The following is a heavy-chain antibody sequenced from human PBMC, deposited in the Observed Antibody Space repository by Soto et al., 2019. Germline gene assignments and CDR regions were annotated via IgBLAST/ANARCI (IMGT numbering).Heavy chain of an antibody. CDR2: VYQSGDT. Sequence: SETLSLTCAVYGGSIRDYYWSWIRQPPGKGLECLGYVYQSGDTNYNPSLNRRATISLDTSKNQFSLKLTSVTAADTAVYYCARTARIFDYWGPGILVTVSS. V-gene: IGHV4-59*08. CDR3: ARTARIFDY. CDR1: GGSIRDYY. D-gene: IGHD6-6*01. J-gene: IGHJ4*02.